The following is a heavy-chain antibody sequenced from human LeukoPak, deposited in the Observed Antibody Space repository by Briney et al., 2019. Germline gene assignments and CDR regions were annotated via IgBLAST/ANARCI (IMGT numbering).Heavy chain of an antibody. CDR1: GGSISSYY. CDR3: ARHEGSGTYYY. Sequence: SETLSLTCTVSGGSISSYYWSWIRQPPGEGLEWIGYIYYDGNTDYNPSLTSRVTMSVDTSKNQFSLKLTSVTPADTAVYYCARHEGSGTYYYWGQGTLVTVSS. V-gene: IGHV4-59*08. D-gene: IGHD3-10*01. CDR2: IYYDGNT. J-gene: IGHJ4*02.